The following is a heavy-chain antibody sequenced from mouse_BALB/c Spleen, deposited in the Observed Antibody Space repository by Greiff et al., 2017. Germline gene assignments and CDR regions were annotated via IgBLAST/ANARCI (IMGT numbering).Heavy chain of an antibody. D-gene: IGHD1-1*01. CDR1: GFTFSSFG. CDR3: ARDYYGSLFAY. CDR2: ISSGSSTI. V-gene: IGHV5-17*02. J-gene: IGHJ3*01. Sequence: EVHLVESGGGLVQPGGSRKLSCAASGFTFSSFGMHWVRQAPEKGLEWVAYISSGSSTIYYADTVKGRFTISRDNPKNTLFLQMTSLRSEDTAMYYCARDYYGSLFAYWGQGTLVTVSA.